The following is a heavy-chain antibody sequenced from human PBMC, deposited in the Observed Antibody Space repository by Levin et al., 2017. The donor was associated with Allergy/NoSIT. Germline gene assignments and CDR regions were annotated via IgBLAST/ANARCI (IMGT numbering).Heavy chain of an antibody. D-gene: IGHD3-3*01. J-gene: IGHJ6*04. Sequence: SCKASGYTFTGYYMHWVRQAPGQGLEWMGWINPNSGGTNYAQKFQGRVTMTRDTSISTAYMELSRLRSDDTAVYYCARAPPPIYSYYYDYGMDVWGEGTTVTVSA. V-gene: IGHV1-2*02. CDR2: INPNSGGT. CDR1: GYTFTGYY. CDR3: ARAPPPIYSYYYDYGMDV.